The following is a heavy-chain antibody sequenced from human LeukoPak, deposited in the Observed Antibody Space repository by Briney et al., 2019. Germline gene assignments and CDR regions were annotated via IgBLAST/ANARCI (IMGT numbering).Heavy chain of an antibody. Sequence: ASVKVSCKASGYPFTSYHMHWVRQAPGQGLEWMGLINPSDGSTTYAPKFQGRVTLTRDTSTSTVHMKFSSLRSEDTAVYYCARSVTIFGVVPGGYWGQGTLVSISS. CDR2: INPSDGST. J-gene: IGHJ4*02. CDR1: GYPFTSYH. V-gene: IGHV1-46*01. D-gene: IGHD3-3*01. CDR3: ARSVTIFGVVPGGY.